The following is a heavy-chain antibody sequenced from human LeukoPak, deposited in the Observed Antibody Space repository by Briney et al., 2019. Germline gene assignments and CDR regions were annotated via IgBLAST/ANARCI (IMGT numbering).Heavy chain of an antibody. D-gene: IGHD4-17*01. V-gene: IGHV3-30*03. J-gene: IGHJ4*02. Sequence: PGRCLRLACAAAGFTLSSYGMHWVRQAPGRGLGWVAVIPYDGSKKNYADSVKSRFSICRHKSKHTRYLQTNNPREEGTSVYYCAITATATVTTDPWWYFDYWGQGTLVTVSS. CDR2: IPYDGSKK. CDR1: GFTLSSYG. CDR3: AITATATVTTDPWWYFDY.